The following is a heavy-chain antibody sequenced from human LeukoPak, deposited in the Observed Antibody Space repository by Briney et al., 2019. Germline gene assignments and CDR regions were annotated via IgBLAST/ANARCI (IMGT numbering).Heavy chain of an antibody. CDR2: IGPTGTDR. J-gene: IGHJ4*02. V-gene: IGHV3-21*01. Sequence: KAGGSLRLSCAASGFTFSSCVFNSVRQAPGKGLEWVSSIGPTGTDRYYADSVRGRFTISRDNAKNSMYLQMDSLRDEDTAVYYCATETIGRHYDYWGQGTLLTVSS. CDR3: ATETIGRHYDY. D-gene: IGHD1-14*01. CDR1: GFTFSSCV.